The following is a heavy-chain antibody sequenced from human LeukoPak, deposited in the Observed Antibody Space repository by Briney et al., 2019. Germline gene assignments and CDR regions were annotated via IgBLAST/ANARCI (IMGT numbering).Heavy chain of an antibody. CDR1: GFTLSSYT. D-gene: IGHD6-6*01. CDR3: ARDGYSSSFYFDY. J-gene: IGHJ4*02. V-gene: IGHV3-74*01. Sequence: PGGSLRLSCAVSGFTLSSYTMNWVRQAPGKGLVWVSRINSDGSRTTYADSVKGRFTISRDNAKNTLYLQMNSLRAEDTAVYYCARDGYSSSFYFDYWGQGTLVTVSS. CDR2: INSDGSRT.